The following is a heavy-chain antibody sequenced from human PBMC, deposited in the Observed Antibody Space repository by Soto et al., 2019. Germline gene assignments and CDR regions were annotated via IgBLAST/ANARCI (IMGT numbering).Heavy chain of an antibody. CDR2: IYWYDDK. J-gene: IGHJ4*02. CDR3: AHRVLRTVFGLVTTTAIYFDF. D-gene: IGHD3-3*01. Sequence: QITLNESGPTYVKPRQTLTLNCTFSGFSLTTSGVGVGWIRQSPGKAPEWLALIYWYDDKRYSQSLKRRLTIPKDTPKNQVVLTMSDLDPADTATYYCAHRVLRTVFGLVTTTAIYFDFWGQGTPVAVSS. CDR1: GFSLTTSGVG. V-gene: IGHV2-5*01.